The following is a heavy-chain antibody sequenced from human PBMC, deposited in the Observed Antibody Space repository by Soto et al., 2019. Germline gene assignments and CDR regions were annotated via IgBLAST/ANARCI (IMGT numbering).Heavy chain of an antibody. CDR3: ARSSTGTTSFSAFDP. V-gene: IGHV5-51*01. CDR1: GYSFTTYW. J-gene: IGHJ5*02. CDR2: IYPGDSDT. D-gene: IGHD2-2*01. Sequence: PGESLKISCKGSGYSFTTYWIGWVRQMPGKGLEWMGIIYPGDSDTRYSPSFQGQVTISADKSISTAYLQWSSLKASDTAIYYCARSSTGTTSFSAFDPWGQGTLVTVSS.